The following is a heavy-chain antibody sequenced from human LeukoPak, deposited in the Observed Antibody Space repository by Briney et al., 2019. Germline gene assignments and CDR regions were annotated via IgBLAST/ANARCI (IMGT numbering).Heavy chain of an antibody. V-gene: IGHV4-4*07. D-gene: IGHD3-3*01. J-gene: IGHJ4*02. Sequence: SETLSLTCTVSGGSISIYYWSWIRQPAGKGLEWIGSIYYSGSTYYNPSLKSRVTISVDTSKNQFSLKLSSVTAADTAVYYCARVGYYDFWSGTFDYWGQGTLVTVSS. CDR1: GGSISIYY. CDR2: IYYSGST. CDR3: ARVGYYDFWSGTFDY.